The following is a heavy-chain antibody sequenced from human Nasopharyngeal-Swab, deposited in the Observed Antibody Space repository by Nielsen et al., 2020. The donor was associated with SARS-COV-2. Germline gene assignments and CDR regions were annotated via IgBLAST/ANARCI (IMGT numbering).Heavy chain of an antibody. Sequence: SETLSLTCTVSGGSISSSSYYWGWIRQPPGKGLEWIGSIYYSGSTYDNPSLKSRVTISVDTSKNQFSLKLSSVTAADTAVYYCARERGRGGIWNYYYYYMDVWGKGTTVTVSS. J-gene: IGHJ6*03. CDR2: IYYSGST. V-gene: IGHV4-39*07. CDR1: GGSISSSSYY. CDR3: ARERGRGGIWNYYYYYMDV. D-gene: IGHD3-10*01.